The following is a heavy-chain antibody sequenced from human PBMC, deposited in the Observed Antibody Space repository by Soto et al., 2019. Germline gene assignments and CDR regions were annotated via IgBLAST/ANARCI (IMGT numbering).Heavy chain of an antibody. D-gene: IGHD6-19*01. CDR2: ISNSGST. J-gene: IGHJ4*02. Sequence: QLQLQESGPGLVKPSETLSLTCTVTGGPISSSGDYWGWVRQTPGKGLEWIGTISNSGSTYSTPSVMSRVTISVDTSKKQFSLRLVSVTAADTAVYYCARGLSSSAYLDYWGQGTLVTVSS. CDR3: ARGLSSSAYLDY. V-gene: IGHV4-39*01. CDR1: GGPISSSGDY.